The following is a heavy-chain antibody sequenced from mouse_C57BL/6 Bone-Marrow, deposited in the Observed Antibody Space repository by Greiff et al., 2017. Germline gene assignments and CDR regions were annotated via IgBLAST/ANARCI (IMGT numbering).Heavy chain of an antibody. CDR2: IYPRSGNT. CDR1: GYTFTSYG. Sequence: QVQLQQSGAELARPGASVKLSCKASGYTFTSYGISWVKQRTGQGLEWIGGIYPRSGNTYYNEKFKGKATLTADKSSSTAYMELRSLTSEDSAVYVGARGGNYAAWLAYWGQGTLVTVSA. J-gene: IGHJ3*01. D-gene: IGHD2-1*01. CDR3: ARGGNYAAWLAY. V-gene: IGHV1-81*01.